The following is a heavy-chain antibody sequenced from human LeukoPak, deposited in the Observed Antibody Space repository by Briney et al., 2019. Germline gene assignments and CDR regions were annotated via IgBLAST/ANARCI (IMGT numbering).Heavy chain of an antibody. Sequence: GGSLRLSCSASGFTLSSYNMNWVRQAPGKGLECVSSISRGSNYIYYADSVKGRFTISRDNAKNSLYLQMNSLRAEDTAVYYCARGPPSDYWGQGTLVTVSS. J-gene: IGHJ4*02. CDR3: ARGPPSDY. V-gene: IGHV3-21*01. CDR2: ISRGSNYI. CDR1: GFTLSSYN.